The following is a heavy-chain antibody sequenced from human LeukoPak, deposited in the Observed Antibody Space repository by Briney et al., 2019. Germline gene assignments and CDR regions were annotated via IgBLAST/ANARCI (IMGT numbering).Heavy chain of an antibody. V-gene: IGHV4-61*02. CDR2: IYTSGST. J-gene: IGHJ5*02. Sequence: PSETLSLTCTVSGGSISSGSYYWSWIRQPAGKGLEWIGRIYTSGSTNYNPSLKSRVTISVDTSKNQFSLKLSSVTAPDTAVYYCARVFSGSYATNWFDPWGQGTLVTVSS. CDR1: GGSISSGSYY. D-gene: IGHD1-26*01. CDR3: ARVFSGSYATNWFDP.